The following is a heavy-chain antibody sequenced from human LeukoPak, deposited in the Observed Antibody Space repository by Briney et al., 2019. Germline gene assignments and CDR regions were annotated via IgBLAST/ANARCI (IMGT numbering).Heavy chain of an antibody. CDR1: GGSISSYY. D-gene: IGHD6-13*01. Sequence: PSETLSLTCTVSGGSISSYYWSWIRQPPGKGLEWIGYIYYSGSTNYNPSLESRVTISVDTSKNQFSLKLSSVTAADTAVYYCARLGHSSSWYYFDYWGQGTLVTVSS. CDR3: ARLGHSSSWYYFDY. CDR2: IYYSGST. V-gene: IGHV4-59*08. J-gene: IGHJ4*02.